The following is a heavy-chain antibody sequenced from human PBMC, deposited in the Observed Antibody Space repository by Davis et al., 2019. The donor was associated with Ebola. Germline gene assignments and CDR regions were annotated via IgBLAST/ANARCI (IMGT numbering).Heavy chain of an antibody. CDR1: GFIFSNYA. CDR3: TRRGCSSTSCSITPMDY. J-gene: IGHJ4*02. Sequence: GESLKISCEGSGFIFSNYAFSWVRQAPGKGLEWVANIKQDGSEKYYVDSVKGRFTISRDNAKNSLYLQMNSLRAEDTAVYYCTRRGCSSTSCSITPMDYWGQGTLVTVSS. D-gene: IGHD2-2*01. V-gene: IGHV3-7*01. CDR2: IKQDGSEK.